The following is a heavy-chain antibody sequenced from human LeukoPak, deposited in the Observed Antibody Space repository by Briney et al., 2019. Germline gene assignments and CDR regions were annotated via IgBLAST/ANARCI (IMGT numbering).Heavy chain of an antibody. V-gene: IGHV1-24*01. D-gene: IGHD4-17*01. Sequence: ASVKVSCKVSGYTLTELSMHWVRQAPGKGLEWMGGFDPEDGETIYAQKFQGRVTMTEDTSTDTAYMELSSLRSEDTAVYYCATDPDYGDRRVWFDPWGQGTLVTVSS. CDR2: FDPEDGET. CDR3: ATDPDYGDRRVWFDP. J-gene: IGHJ5*02. CDR1: GYTLTELS.